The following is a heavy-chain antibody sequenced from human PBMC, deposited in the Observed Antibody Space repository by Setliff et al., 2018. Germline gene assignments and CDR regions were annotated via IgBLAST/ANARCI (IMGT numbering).Heavy chain of an antibody. J-gene: IGHJ4*02. V-gene: IGHV4-59*11. Sequence: SETLSLTCSVSSGSIGSHYWNWMRQPPGKGLEWIGHVFHTGSTKYNPSLRSRVTMSVDTSKNQFSLKLNSVTAADTATYYCARDRSYYASGSFTKWFDYWGQGALVTVSS. CDR2: VFHTGST. CDR3: ARDRSYYASGSFTKWFDY. CDR1: SGSIGSHY. D-gene: IGHD3-10*01.